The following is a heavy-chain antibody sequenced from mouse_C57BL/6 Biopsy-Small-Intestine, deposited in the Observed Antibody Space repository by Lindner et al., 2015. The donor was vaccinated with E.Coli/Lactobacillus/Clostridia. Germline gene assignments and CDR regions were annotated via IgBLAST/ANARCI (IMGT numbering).Heavy chain of an antibody. CDR1: GYAFNSSW. D-gene: IGHD1-1*01. V-gene: IGHV1-82*01. CDR3: AGSAPFGSSYYYFDD. CDR2: IYPGDGNT. J-gene: IGHJ2*01. Sequence: VQLQESGPELVKPGASVRISCKASGYAFNSSWMNWVKRGPGKGLEWIGRIYPGDGNTNYNGKFKGKATLTTDKSSSTAYMQLSSLTSEDSAVYFCAGSAPFGSSYYYFDDWGQGTTLTVSS.